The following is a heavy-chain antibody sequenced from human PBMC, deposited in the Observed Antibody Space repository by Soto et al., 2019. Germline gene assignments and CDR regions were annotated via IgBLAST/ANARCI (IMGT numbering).Heavy chain of an antibody. D-gene: IGHD1-26*01. CDR3: AHAGYYDLLTFDH. Sequence: QITLKESGPTLVRPAQTLTLTCDFSGFSLSTYHMGVAWIRQPPGKALEWLALIYWDDDKRYSPSLKDKLAISNDTSSNQVVLTTTNIAPGNSATYFCAHAGYYDLLTFDHWGPGTLVTVSS. V-gene: IGHV2-5*02. CDR1: GFSLSTYHMG. CDR2: IYWDDDK. J-gene: IGHJ4*02.